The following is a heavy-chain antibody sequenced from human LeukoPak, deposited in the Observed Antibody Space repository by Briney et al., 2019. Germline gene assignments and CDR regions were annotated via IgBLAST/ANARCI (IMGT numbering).Heavy chain of an antibody. CDR2: IRYDGSNK. V-gene: IGHV3-30*02. D-gene: IGHD2-2*02. Sequence: GSLRLSCAASGFTFSSYGMHWVRQAPGKGLEWVAFIRYDGSNKYYADSVKGRFTISRDNSKNTLYLQMDSLRAEDTAVYYCAEDLGDCSSTSCYNNGYWGQGTLVTVSS. CDR3: AEDLGDCSSTSCYNNGY. CDR1: GFTFSSYG. J-gene: IGHJ4*02.